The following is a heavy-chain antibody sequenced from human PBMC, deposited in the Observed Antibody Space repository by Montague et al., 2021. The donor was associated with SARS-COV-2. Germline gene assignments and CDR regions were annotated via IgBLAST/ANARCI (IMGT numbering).Heavy chain of an antibody. Sequence: SLRLSCAASGITFSSYTLNWVRQAPGKGLEWVSSISRGSSYIHYADSVTGRFTISRDNAKNSLYLQMNSLRAEDTAVYYCASSIPGAGVGDAFDVWGQGTMVTVSS. CDR3: ASSIPGAGVGDAFDV. CDR1: GITFSSYT. CDR2: ISRGSSYI. D-gene: IGHD6-13*01. V-gene: IGHV3-21*01. J-gene: IGHJ3*01.